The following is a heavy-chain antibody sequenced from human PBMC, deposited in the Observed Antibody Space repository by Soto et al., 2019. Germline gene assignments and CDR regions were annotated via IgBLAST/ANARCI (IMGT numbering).Heavy chain of an antibody. V-gene: IGHV1-18*01. J-gene: IGHJ6*02. CDR3: VKDRDSNSWPSRDV. Sequence: ASVKVSCKTSGYTFTRNGISWVRQAPGQGLEWMGWISPKSGSIKYAQKFQGRVIMATDTSTSTAYMEVRSLRSDDTAVYYCVKDRDSNSWPSRDVWGPGTTVTVS. CDR1: GYTFTRNG. D-gene: IGHD3-22*01. CDR2: ISPKSGSI.